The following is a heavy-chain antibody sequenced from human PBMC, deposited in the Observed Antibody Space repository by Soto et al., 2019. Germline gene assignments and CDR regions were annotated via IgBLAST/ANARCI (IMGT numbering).Heavy chain of an antibody. CDR3: ASAYYDFWSGYSHAYYYYGMDV. Sequence: QLQLQESGPGLVKPSETLSLTCTVSGGSISSSSYYWGWIRQPPGKGLEWIGSIYYSGITYYNPSRKNRVNITVNTSKNQFSLKLSFVTAADTAVYYCASAYYDFWSGYSHAYYYYGMDVWGQGTTVTVSS. D-gene: IGHD3-3*01. CDR1: GGSISSSSYY. CDR2: IYYSGIT. V-gene: IGHV4-39*01. J-gene: IGHJ6*02.